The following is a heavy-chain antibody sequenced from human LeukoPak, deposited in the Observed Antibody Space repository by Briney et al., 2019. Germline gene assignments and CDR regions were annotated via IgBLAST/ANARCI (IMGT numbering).Heavy chain of an antibody. D-gene: IGHD3-22*01. CDR1: GFTFSSYA. V-gene: IGHV3-23*01. CDR3: AKSSSGYSTHYFDY. CDR2: ISGSGGST. Sequence: AGGSLRLSCAASGFTFSSYAMSWVRQAPGKGLEWVSAISGSGGSTYYADSVKGRFTISRDNSKNTLYLQMNSLRAEDTAVYYCAKSSSGYSTHYFDYWGQGTLVTVSS. J-gene: IGHJ4*02.